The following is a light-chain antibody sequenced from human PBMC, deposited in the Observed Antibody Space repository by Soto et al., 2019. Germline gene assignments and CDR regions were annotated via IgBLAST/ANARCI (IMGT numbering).Light chain of an antibody. CDR1: QSVMSNY. V-gene: IGKV3-20*01. J-gene: IGKJ1*01. CDR3: QQYADSPRWT. CDR2: GAS. Sequence: EVVLTQSPGSLSLSPGERATLSCRASQSVMSNYLAWYQQKPGQPPRLLIYGASGRATGIPDRFSGSGSGTDFTLTISRLEPEDFAVYYCQQYADSPRWTFGQGTKVDIK.